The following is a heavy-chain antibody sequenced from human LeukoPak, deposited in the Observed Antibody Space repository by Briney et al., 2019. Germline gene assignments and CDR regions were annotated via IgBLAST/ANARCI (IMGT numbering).Heavy chain of an antibody. CDR1: GYSISSGYY. J-gene: IGHJ6*04. CDR2: IFHSGST. D-gene: IGHD3-10*01. Sequence: SETLSLTCAVSGYSISSGYYWGWIRQPPGKGLEWIGGIFHSGSTYYNPSLKSRVNMSVDTSKNQISLTLSSVTAADTAVYYCARASGSYGSASYYYYGMDVWGKGTTVTVSS. V-gene: IGHV4-38-2*01. CDR3: ARASGSYGSASYYYYGMDV.